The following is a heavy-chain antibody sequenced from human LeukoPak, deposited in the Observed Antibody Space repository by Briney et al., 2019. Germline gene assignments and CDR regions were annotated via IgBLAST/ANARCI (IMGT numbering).Heavy chain of an antibody. CDR1: GFTFDDYA. Sequence: SGGSLRLSCAASGFTFDDYAMHWVRQAPGKGLEWVSLISWDGGSTYYADSVKGRFTISRDNSKNTLYLQMNSLRAEDTAVYYCAKDPYSGRQGYNWFDPWGQGTLVTVSS. CDR2: ISWDGGST. CDR3: AKDPYSGRQGYNWFDP. V-gene: IGHV3-43D*03. J-gene: IGHJ5*02. D-gene: IGHD1-26*01.